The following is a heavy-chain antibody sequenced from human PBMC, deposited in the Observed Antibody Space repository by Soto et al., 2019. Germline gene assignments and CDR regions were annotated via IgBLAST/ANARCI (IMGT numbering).Heavy chain of an antibody. CDR1: GGSISSYH. CDR2: IYFGGST. Sequence: SETLSLTCTVSGGSISSYHWSWIRQPPGKGLEWIGHIYFGGSTKYSPSLKSRVTISVDTSKNQFSLKVSSVTAADTAVYYCAKYSSSSEGFDYWGQGTLVTVS. CDR3: AKYSSSSEGFDY. D-gene: IGHD6-6*01. J-gene: IGHJ4*02. V-gene: IGHV4-59*01.